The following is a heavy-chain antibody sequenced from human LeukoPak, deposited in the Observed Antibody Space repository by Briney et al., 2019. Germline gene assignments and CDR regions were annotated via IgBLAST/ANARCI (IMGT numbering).Heavy chain of an antibody. V-gene: IGHV3-7*01. CDR1: GFTFSSYE. J-gene: IGHJ3*01. D-gene: IGHD1-26*01. CDR3: ARLGSLRRDAFAL. CDR2: IRPDGSET. Sequence: GGSLRLSCAASGFTFSSYEMNWVRQAPGKGLEWVANIRPDGSETYYVASVDGRFTISRDNAEKSLFVQMNSLTVEDTAVYYCARLGSLRRDAFALWGRGTMVTVAS.